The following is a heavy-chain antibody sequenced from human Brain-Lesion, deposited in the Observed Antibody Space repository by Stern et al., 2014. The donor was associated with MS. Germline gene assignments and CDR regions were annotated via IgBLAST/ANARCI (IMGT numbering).Heavy chain of an antibody. CDR2: LKEDGTEK. CDR3: ARVYNTIYGIVTQRGSGMDV. V-gene: IGHV3-7*01. CDR1: GFTFGNYW. J-gene: IGHJ6*02. D-gene: IGHD3-3*01. Sequence: VQLVDSGGGLVQPGGSLTISCTAAGFTFGNYWMTWVRQAPGKGLEGVANLKEDGTEKNYVDSVKGRFTISRDNARNSLYLQMNSLRVEDTALYYCARVYNTIYGIVTQRGSGMDVWGQGTTVIVSS.